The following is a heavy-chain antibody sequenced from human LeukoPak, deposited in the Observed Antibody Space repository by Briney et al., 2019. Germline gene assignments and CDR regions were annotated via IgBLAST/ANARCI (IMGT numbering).Heavy chain of an antibody. V-gene: IGHV3-7*05. CDR2: IKQDGSEK. CDR3: ARDRDSSSSFDY. J-gene: IGHJ4*02. D-gene: IGHD6-6*01. Sequence: GGSLRLSCAASGFAFSSYWMSWVRQAPEKGLEWVANIKQDGSEKYYVDSVKGRFTISRDNAKNSLYLQMNSLRAEDTAVYYCARDRDSSSSFDYWGQGTLVTVSS. CDR1: GFAFSSYW.